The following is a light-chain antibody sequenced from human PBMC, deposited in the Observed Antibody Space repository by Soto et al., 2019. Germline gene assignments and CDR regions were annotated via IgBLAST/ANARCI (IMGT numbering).Light chain of an antibody. CDR2: LEGSGNY. CDR3: ETWDSNSRV. Sequence: QSVLTQSSSASASLGSSVKLTCTLSSWHSSYIIAWHQQQPGKAPRYLMKLEGSGNYNKGSGVPDRFSGSSSGADRYLTISNLQFEDEADYYCETWDSNSRVFGGGTKLTVL. V-gene: IGLV4-60*02. CDR1: SWHSSYI. J-gene: IGLJ3*02.